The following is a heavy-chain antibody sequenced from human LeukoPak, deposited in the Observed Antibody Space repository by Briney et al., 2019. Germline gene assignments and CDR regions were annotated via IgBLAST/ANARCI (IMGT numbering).Heavy chain of an antibody. CDR2: ISYSGST. Sequence: SETLSLTCTVSGGSISSSSVYWGWIRQPPGKGLEWIATISYSGSTNYNPSLKSRVTISVDTSKNQFSLKLSSVTAADTAVYHCARDGDGYNSNFDYWGQGTLVTVSS. J-gene: IGHJ4*02. D-gene: IGHD5-24*01. CDR3: ARDGDGYNSNFDY. CDR1: GGSISSSSVY. V-gene: IGHV4-39*07.